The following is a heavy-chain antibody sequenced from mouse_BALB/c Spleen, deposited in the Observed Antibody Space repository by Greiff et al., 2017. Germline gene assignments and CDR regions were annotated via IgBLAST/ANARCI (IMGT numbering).Heavy chain of an antibody. J-gene: IGHJ2*01. CDR2: INPSNGRT. Sequence: QVQLKQSGAELVKPGASVKLSCKASGYTFTSYWMHWVKQRPGQGLEWIGEINPSNGRTNYNEKFKSKATLTVDKSSSTAYMQLSSLTSEDSAVYYCARNDGYYDYWGQGTTLTVSS. CDR1: GYTFTSYW. D-gene: IGHD2-3*01. V-gene: IGHV1S81*02. CDR3: ARNDGYYDY.